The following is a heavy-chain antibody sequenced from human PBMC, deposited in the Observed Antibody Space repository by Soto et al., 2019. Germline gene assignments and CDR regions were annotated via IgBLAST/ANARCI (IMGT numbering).Heavy chain of an antibody. CDR3: ARRRLERGYYYYGMDV. D-gene: IGHD1-1*01. V-gene: IGHV5-51*01. CDR2: IYPGDSDT. Sequence: GESLKISCKGSGYSFTSYWIGWVRQMPGKGLEWMGIIYPGDSDTRYSPSFQGQVTISADKSISTAYLQWSSLKASDTAMYYCARRRLERGYYYYGMDVWGQGTTVTAP. J-gene: IGHJ6*02. CDR1: GYSFTSYW.